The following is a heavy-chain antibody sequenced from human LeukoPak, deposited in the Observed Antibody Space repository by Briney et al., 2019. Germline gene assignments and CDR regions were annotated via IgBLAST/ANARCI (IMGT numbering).Heavy chain of an antibody. Sequence: GRSLRLSCAASEFTFSNYALHWVRQAPGKGLQWLAVISHDGNTIHYADSVKGRFIIPRDTSKNTLYLQMNSLRAEDTAVYYCARSGGLQKFDYWGQGTLVTVSS. CDR3: ARSGGLQKFDY. CDR2: ISHDGNTI. D-gene: IGHD4-11*01. J-gene: IGHJ4*02. CDR1: EFTFSNYA. V-gene: IGHV3-30-3*01.